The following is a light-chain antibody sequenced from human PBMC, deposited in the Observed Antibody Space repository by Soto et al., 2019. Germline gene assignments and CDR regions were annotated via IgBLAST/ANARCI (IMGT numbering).Light chain of an antibody. CDR3: QQYATSSPT. CDR1: QSISTW. J-gene: IGKJ2*01. V-gene: IGKV1-5*01. Sequence: DIQMTQSPSTLSASVGDGVTITCRASQSISTWLAWYQQRPREAPKLLMYGASSLESGVPSRFSGSGSGTEFTLTISSLQPTDFATYYCQQYATSSPTFGQGTKLEIK. CDR2: GAS.